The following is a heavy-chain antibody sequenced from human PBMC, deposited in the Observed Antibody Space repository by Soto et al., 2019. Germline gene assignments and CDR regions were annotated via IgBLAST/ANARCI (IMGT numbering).Heavy chain of an antibody. CDR2: ISAYNGNT. CDR1: GYTFTSYG. J-gene: IGHJ5*02. D-gene: IGHD1-1*01. Sequence: GASVKVSCKASGYTFTSYGISWVRQAPGQGLEWMGWISAYNGNTNYAQKLQGRVTMTTDTSTSTAYMELRSLRSDDTAVYYCARDIWRYNRSPPFFTFDPWGQGTLVPVYS. CDR3: ARDIWRYNRSPPFFTFDP. V-gene: IGHV1-18*01.